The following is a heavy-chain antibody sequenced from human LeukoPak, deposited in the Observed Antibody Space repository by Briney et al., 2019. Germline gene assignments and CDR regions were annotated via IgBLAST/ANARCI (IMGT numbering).Heavy chain of an antibody. Sequence: GSLRPPCAASGFTFSSYAMHWVRQGPGKGLEWVAVMAHDGSNIYYAGSVLGRFTISRDNSKDTLHLQMNSLRLEDTAVYYCAGASDRMYDEFWEGYFSSFDFWGQGTLVTVSS. D-gene: IGHD3-3*01. V-gene: IGHV3-30-3*01. CDR3: AGASDRMYDEFWEGYFSSFDF. J-gene: IGHJ4*02. CDR2: MAHDGSNI. CDR1: GFTFSSYA.